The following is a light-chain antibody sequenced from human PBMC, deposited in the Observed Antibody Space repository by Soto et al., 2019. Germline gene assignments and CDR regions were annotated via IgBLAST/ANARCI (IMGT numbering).Light chain of an antibody. J-gene: IGLJ2*01. V-gene: IGLV1-51*01. CDR2: DNN. CDR1: SSNIGNNF. CDR3: GTWDSSLSAGV. Sequence: QSVLTQPPSVSAAPGQTVTISCSGSSSNIGNNFVSWYQQLPGTAPKLLIYDNNKRSSGIPDRFSGSKSGTSATLGITGLLTGDEAQYYCGTWDSSLSAGVFGGGTQLTVL.